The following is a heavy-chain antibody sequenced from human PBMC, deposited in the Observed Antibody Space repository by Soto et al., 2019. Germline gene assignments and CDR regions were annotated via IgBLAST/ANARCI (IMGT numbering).Heavy chain of an antibody. CDR1: GFSLSTSGVG. CDR2: IYWDDDK. V-gene: IGHV2-5*02. CDR3: AHTGYCSGGSCYSEDAFDF. Sequence: QITLKESVPTLVNPTQTLMLTCTFSGFSLSTSGVGVGWIRQPPGKALEGLALIYWDDDKRCSPSLESRLTITKDTTKNQVVLTMTNVDPVDTATYYCAHTGYCSGGSCYSEDAFDFWGQGTTVTVSS. J-gene: IGHJ3*01. D-gene: IGHD2-15*01.